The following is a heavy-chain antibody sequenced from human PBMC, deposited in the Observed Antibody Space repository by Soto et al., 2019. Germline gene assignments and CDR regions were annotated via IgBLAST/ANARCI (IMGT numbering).Heavy chain of an antibody. CDR3: TRIVWPSIFDP. Sequence: QVQLVQSGAEVKKPGSSVKVSCKASGGTFSTYTLNWVRQAPGQGLEWMGRIIPILDITTYAQKFQGRVTITADKSTDTTYMELSSLRSEDSAVYYCTRIVWPSIFDPWGQGTLVTVSS. D-gene: IGHD2-15*01. CDR2: IIPILDIT. J-gene: IGHJ5*02. CDR1: GGTFSTYT. V-gene: IGHV1-69*02.